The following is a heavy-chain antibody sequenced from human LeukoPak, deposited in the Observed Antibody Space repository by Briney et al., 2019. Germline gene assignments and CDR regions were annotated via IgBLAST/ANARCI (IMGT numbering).Heavy chain of an antibody. Sequence: ASVKVSCKASGYTFTGYYMHWVRQAPGQGLEWMGRINPNSGGTNYAQKFQGRVTMTRDTSISTAYMELSRLRSDDTAVYYCARAAYVWVPRDLRFDYWGQGTLVTVSS. CDR2: INPNSGGT. CDR1: GYTFTGYY. CDR3: ARAAYVWVPRDLRFDY. V-gene: IGHV1-2*06. J-gene: IGHJ4*02. D-gene: IGHD3-16*01.